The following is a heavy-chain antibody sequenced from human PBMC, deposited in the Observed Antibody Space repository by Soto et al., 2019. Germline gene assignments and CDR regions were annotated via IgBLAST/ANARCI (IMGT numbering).Heavy chain of an antibody. CDR1: GYSISSGYY. CDR3: ARKSSAWSSDY. Sequence: SETLSLTCAVSGYSISSGYYWGWTRQPPGKGLEWIGSIYHSGSTNYNPSLKSRVTMSVDTSKNQFSLKLSSVTAADTAVYYCARKSSAWSSDYWGQGTLVTVSS. CDR2: IYHSGST. D-gene: IGHD6-19*01. V-gene: IGHV4-38-2*01. J-gene: IGHJ4*02.